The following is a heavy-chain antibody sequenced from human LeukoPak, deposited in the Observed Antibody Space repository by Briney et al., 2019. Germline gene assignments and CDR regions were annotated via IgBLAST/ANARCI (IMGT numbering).Heavy chain of an antibody. V-gene: IGHV3-30*18. D-gene: IGHD6-13*01. CDR2: ISYDGSNK. CDR1: GFTFSNYA. J-gene: IGHJ4*02. CDR3: AKDIAAAGQIDY. Sequence: GGSLRLSCAASGFTFSNYAMSWVRQAPGKGLEWVALISYDGSNKYYADSVKGRFTISRDNSKNTLYLQMNSLRAEDTAVYYCAKDIAAAGQIDYWGQGTLVTVSS.